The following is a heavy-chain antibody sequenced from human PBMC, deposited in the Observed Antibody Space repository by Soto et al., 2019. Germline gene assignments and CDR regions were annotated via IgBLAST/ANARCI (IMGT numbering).Heavy chain of an antibody. CDR1: GYTFTSYG. CDR2: ISAFNGYT. J-gene: IGHJ4*02. V-gene: IGHV1-18*01. D-gene: IGHD3-3*01. CDR3: AREHYHTSTQFRDY. Sequence: QVQLVQSGAEVKKPGASVKVSCKASGYTFTSYGISWVRQPPGQGLEWMGWISAFNGYTNYAQNLLGRVTMTADTSTRTAYMELRSLTSDDTAVYYCAREHYHTSTQFRDYWGQGTLVTVSS.